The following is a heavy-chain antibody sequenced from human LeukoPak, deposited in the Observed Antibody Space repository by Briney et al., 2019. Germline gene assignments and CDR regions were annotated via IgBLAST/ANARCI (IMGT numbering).Heavy chain of an antibody. V-gene: IGHV3-21*01. CDR2: ISAGGSYT. CDR3: ARASPLTYYFDA. CDR1: DFNFNDFD. J-gene: IGHJ4*02. Sequence: GGSLRLSCLATDFNFNDFDMNWVRQAPGKGPEWVALISAGGSYTYYADSVRGRFTVSNGNLQMDSLRVDDTAIYYCARASPLTYYFDAWGQGVQVTVAS. D-gene: IGHD4/OR15-4a*01.